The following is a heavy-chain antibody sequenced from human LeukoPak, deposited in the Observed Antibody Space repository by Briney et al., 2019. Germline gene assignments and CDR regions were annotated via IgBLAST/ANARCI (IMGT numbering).Heavy chain of an antibody. CDR2: INPNSGGT. D-gene: IGHD3-22*01. CDR3: TTDSAQALYYYDSGGYYYFDY. CDR1: GYPLTGYY. Sequence: ASVKVSCKASGYPLTGYYLHWVRQAPGQGLEWMGWINPNSGGTNYAQKFQGRVTMTRDTSISTAYMELSRLRSDDTAFYYCTTDSAQALYYYDSGGYYYFDYWGQGTLVTVSS. V-gene: IGHV1-2*02. J-gene: IGHJ4*02.